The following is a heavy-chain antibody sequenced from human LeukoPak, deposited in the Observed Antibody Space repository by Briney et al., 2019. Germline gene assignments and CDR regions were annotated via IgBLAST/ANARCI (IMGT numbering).Heavy chain of an antibody. D-gene: IGHD6-13*01. CDR2: IYPGDSDT. J-gene: IGHJ3*02. V-gene: IGHV5-51*01. Sequence: GGSLEISWQCSGYIFTSYWIGWVRQVPGKGVEWMGIIYPGDSDTRYSPSFEGQVTISADKSIRTAYLQWSSLKASDTAMYYCARQLEYSSSWPDAFDIWGQGTMVTVSS. CDR3: ARQLEYSSSWPDAFDI. CDR1: GYIFTSYW.